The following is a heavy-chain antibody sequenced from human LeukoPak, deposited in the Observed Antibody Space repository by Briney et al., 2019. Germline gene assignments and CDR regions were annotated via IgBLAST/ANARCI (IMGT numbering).Heavy chain of an antibody. CDR3: ARDSQKYYDFWSGYPTDYYYYYYMDV. J-gene: IGHJ6*03. V-gene: IGHV1-2*02. CDR2: INPNSGGT. D-gene: IGHD3-3*01. Sequence: GASVKVSCKASGYTFTGYYMHWVRQAPGQGLEWMGWINPNSGGTNNAQKFQGRITMTRETSISTAYMELSRLRSDDRAVYYCARDSQKYYDFWSGYPTDYYYYYYMDVWGKGTTVTVSS. CDR1: GYTFTGYY.